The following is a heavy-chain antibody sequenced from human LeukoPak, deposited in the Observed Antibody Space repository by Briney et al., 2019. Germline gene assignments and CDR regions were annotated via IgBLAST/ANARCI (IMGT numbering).Heavy chain of an antibody. V-gene: IGHV1-18*04. CDR3: ARDLGGSTWYVPSSY. Sequence: GASVKVSCNASGYTFTGYYMHWVRQAPGQGLEWMGWISAYNGNTIYAQKLQGRVTMTTDTSTSTAYMEVRSLRFDDTAVYYCARDLGGSTWYVPSSYWGQGTLVTVSS. CDR1: GYTFTGYY. CDR2: ISAYNGNT. J-gene: IGHJ4*02. D-gene: IGHD6-13*01.